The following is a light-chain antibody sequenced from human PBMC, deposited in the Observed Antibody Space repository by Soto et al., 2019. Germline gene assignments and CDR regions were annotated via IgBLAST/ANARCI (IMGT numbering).Light chain of an antibody. V-gene: IGKV1-16*02. Sequence: DIQMTQSPSSMAASVGGRVSSTCRASQGINNYLAWFQQKPGKAPKPLIYGASNLQSGVPSKFSGSGSGTDFTLTISNLQPEDFATYYCQQYKSYPWTFGQGTRVEIK. CDR3: QQYKSYPWT. CDR2: GAS. J-gene: IGKJ1*01. CDR1: QGINNY.